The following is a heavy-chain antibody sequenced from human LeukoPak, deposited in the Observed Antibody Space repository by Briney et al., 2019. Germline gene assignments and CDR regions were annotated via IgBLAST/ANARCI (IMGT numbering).Heavy chain of an antibody. J-gene: IGHJ6*03. D-gene: IGHD2-15*01. CDR3: ARTPSYCSGGSCYSPRGDYYYYMDV. CDR1: GGSISSYY. CDR2: IYYSGST. V-gene: IGHV4-59*01. Sequence: SETLSLTCTVSGGSISSYYWSWIRQPPGKGLEWIGYIYYSGSTNYYPSLKSRVTISVDTSKNQFSLKLSSVTAADTAVYYCARTPSYCSGGSCYSPRGDYYYYMDVWGKGTTVTVSS.